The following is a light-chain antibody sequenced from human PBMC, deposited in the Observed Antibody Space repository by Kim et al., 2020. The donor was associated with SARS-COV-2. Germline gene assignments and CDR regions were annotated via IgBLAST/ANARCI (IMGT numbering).Light chain of an antibody. J-gene: IGLJ3*02. CDR1: SSDVGGYNY. CDR2: DVS. Sequence: QSALTQPASVSGSPGQSITISCTGTSSDVGGYNYVSWYQQHPGKAPKLMIYDVSNRPSGVSNRFSDSKSGNTASLTISGLQAEDEADYYCSSYTSSSTWVFGGGTQLTVL. V-gene: IGLV2-14*03. CDR3: SSYTSSSTWV.